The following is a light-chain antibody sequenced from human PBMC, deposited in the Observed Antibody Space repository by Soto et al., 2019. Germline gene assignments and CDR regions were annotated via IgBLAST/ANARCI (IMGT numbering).Light chain of an antibody. V-gene: IGLV1-44*01. CDR2: DNN. Sequence: QSVLTQPPSASGAPGQRVTISSSGSRSNIGSNAVSWYQQLPAKAPKLLIYDNNQRPSGVPDRFSASKSGTSASLAISGLQSEDEADYYCAVWDDSQNGFFAFGTGPKVTV. CDR1: RSNIGSNA. CDR3: AVWDDSQNGFFA. J-gene: IGLJ1*01.